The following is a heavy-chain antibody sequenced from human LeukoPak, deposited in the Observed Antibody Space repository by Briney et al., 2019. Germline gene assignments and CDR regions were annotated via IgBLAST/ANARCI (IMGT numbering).Heavy chain of an antibody. CDR1: GYTFTSYY. CDR3: ARDLEGYGDSPDI. Sequence: EASVKVSCKASGYTFTSYYMRWVRQAPGQGLEWMGWSSTFNGNRYYPPKLQDRVTMTTDTSTTTAYMELRSLTSDDTAVYYCARDLEGYGDSPDIWGQGTLVTVSS. CDR2: SSTFNGNR. J-gene: IGHJ3*02. D-gene: IGHD4-17*01. V-gene: IGHV1-18*04.